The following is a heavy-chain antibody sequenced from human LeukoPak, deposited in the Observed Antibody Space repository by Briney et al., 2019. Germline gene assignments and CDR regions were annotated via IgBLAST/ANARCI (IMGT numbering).Heavy chain of an antibody. CDR2: MNPNSGNT. V-gene: IGHV1-8*01. D-gene: IGHD2-2*01. CDR1: GYTFTSYD. Sequence: GASVKVSCKASGYTFTSYDINWVRQATGQGLEWMGWMNPNSGNTGYAQKFQGRVTMTRNTSISTAYMELSSLRSEDTAVYYCARPSRGCSSTSCYSRRGRGWFDPWGQGTLVIVSS. J-gene: IGHJ5*02. CDR3: ARPSRGCSSTSCYSRRGRGWFDP.